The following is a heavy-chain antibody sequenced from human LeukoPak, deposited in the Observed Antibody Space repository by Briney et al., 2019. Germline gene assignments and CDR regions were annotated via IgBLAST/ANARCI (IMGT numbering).Heavy chain of an antibody. CDR3: ARAAPYLVPADSWFDP. J-gene: IGHJ5*02. V-gene: IGHV3-21*04. CDR1: GFTFSSYS. D-gene: IGHD2-2*01. Sequence: GGSLRLSCAASGFTFSSYSMNWVRQAPGKGLEWVSSISSSSSYIYYADSVKGRFTISRDNAKNSLYLQMNSLRAEDTAVYYCARAAPYLVPADSWFDPWGQGTLVTVSS. CDR2: ISSSSSYI.